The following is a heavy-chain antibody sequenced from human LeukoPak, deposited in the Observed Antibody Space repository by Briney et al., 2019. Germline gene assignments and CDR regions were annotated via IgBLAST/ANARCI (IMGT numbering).Heavy chain of an antibody. CDR3: ARDEIYYDILTGYRHFDY. Sequence: GGSLRLSCAASGFTFSRYSMNWVRQAPGKGLEWVANIKQDGSEKKYLDSVKGRFTISRDNAKNSMYLQMNSLRAEDTAVYYCARDEIYYDILTGYRHFDYWGQGTLVTVFS. CDR2: IKQDGSEK. D-gene: IGHD3-9*01. J-gene: IGHJ4*02. CDR1: GFTFSRYS. V-gene: IGHV3-7*01.